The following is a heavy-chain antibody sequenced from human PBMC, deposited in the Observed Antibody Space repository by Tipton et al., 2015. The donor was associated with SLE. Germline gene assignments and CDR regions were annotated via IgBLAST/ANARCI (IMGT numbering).Heavy chain of an antibody. J-gene: IGHJ6*02. D-gene: IGHD3-10*01. CDR1: GFTFSSYG. Sequence: QLVQSGGGVVQPGGSLRLSCAASGFTFSSYGMHWVRQAPGKGLEWVAFIRYDGSNKYYADSVKGRFTISRDNSKNTLYLQMNSLRAEDTAVYYCAKGGLGSLIGSYYYYGMDVWGQGTTVTVSS. CDR2: IRYDGSNK. CDR3: AKGGLGSLIGSYYYYGMDV. V-gene: IGHV3-30*02.